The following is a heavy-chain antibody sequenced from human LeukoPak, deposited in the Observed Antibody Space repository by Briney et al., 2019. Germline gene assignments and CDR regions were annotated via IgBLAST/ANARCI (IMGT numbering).Heavy chain of an antibody. J-gene: IGHJ4*02. CDR3: ARDRSAGS. CDR1: GGSISRYY. Sequence: SETLSLTCTVSGGSISRYYWSWIRQPPGKGLEWIGYIYYSGSTNYNPPHKSRVTISVDTSKNQCSLKLSSVTAADTAVYYCARDRSAGSWGQGTLVTVTS. CDR2: IYYSGST. V-gene: IGHV4-59*01.